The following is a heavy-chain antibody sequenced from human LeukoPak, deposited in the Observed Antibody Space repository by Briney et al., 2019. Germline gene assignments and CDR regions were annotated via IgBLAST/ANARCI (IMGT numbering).Heavy chain of an antibody. CDR3: ARVCSGGSCARALDY. Sequence: GESLKMSCKGSGYSFTSYWIGWVRQMPGKGLEWMGIIYPGDSDTRYSPSFQGQVTISADKSISTAYLQWGSLKASDPAMYYCARVCSGGSCARALDYWGQGTLVTVSS. D-gene: IGHD2-15*01. CDR2: IYPGDSDT. V-gene: IGHV5-51*01. CDR1: GYSFTSYW. J-gene: IGHJ4*02.